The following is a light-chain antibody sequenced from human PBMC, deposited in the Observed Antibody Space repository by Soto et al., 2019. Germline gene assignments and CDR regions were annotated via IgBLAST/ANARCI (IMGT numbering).Light chain of an antibody. Sequence: EIVMTQSPAPLSVPPREGTTLSCKSSQNVYNNLAWYQQRPGQPPRILIYDASTRATGTSARFSGSGYGTEFTLTISSLQSEDFAVYFCQQCRNWPLTCGGGTKVEIK. J-gene: IGKJ4*02. CDR3: QQCRNWPLT. V-gene: IGKV3-15*01. CDR1: QNVYNN. CDR2: DAS.